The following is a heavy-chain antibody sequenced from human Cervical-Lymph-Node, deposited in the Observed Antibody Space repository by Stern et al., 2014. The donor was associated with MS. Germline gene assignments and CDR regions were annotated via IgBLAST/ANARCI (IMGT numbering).Heavy chain of an antibody. CDR2: INHSGST. CDR1: GGSFSGYY. J-gene: IGHJ4*02. CDR3: ARGIAAAGPEDY. D-gene: IGHD6-13*01. V-gene: IGHV4-34*01. Sequence: QVQLQQWGAGLLKPSETLSLTCAVYGGSFSGYYWSWIRQPPGKGLEWIGEINHSGSTNYNPSLKSRVTISVDTSKNQFPLKLSSVTAADTAVYYCARGIAAAGPEDYWGQGTLVTVSS.